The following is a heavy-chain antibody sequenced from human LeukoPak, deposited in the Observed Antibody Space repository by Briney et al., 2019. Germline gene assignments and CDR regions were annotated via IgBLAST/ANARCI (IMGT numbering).Heavy chain of an antibody. V-gene: IGHV3-23*01. Sequence: GGSLRLSCAASGFTFSSYGMHWVRQAPGKGLEWVSAITGNGGSTYYADSVKGRFTISRDNSKNTLYLQMNSLRAEDTAVYYCAKRSRRLTVVRGVPREDVWGQGTSVTVSS. D-gene: IGHD3-10*01. J-gene: IGHJ6*02. CDR1: GFTFSSYG. CDR3: AKRSRRLTVVRGVPREDV. CDR2: ITGNGGST.